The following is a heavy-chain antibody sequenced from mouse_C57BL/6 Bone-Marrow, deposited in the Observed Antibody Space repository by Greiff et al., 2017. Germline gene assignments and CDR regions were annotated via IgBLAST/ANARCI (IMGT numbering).Heavy chain of an antibody. D-gene: IGHD2-1*01. J-gene: IGHJ1*03. CDR2: IDPNSGGT. CDR1: GYTFTSYW. V-gene: IGHV1-72*01. CDR3: AHGNYVYWYCAV. Sequence: QVQLQQPGAELVKPGASVKLSCKASGYTFTSYWMHWVQQRPGRGLEWIGRIDPNSGGTKYNEKFASKATLTVDKPASTDYMQLSSLTSEEAAVYYCAHGNYVYWYCAVWGTGTTVTVSS.